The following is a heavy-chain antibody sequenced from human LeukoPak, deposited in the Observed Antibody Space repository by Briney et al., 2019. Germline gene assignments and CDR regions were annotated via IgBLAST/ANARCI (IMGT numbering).Heavy chain of an antibody. Sequence: ASVKVSCKASGYTFTGYYMHWVRQAPGQGLEWMGWINPNSGGTNYAQKFQDRVTMTRDTSISTAYMELSRLRSDDTAVYYCARGPYSTPPTSIHDYWGQGTLVTVSS. V-gene: IGHV1-2*02. CDR1: GYTFTGYY. D-gene: IGHD6-13*01. CDR2: INPNSGGT. CDR3: ARGPYSTPPTSIHDY. J-gene: IGHJ4*02.